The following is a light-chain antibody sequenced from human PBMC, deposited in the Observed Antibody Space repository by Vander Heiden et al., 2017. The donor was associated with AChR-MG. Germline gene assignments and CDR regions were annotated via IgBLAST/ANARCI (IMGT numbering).Light chain of an antibody. CDR1: SSDVGGYNY. J-gene: IGLJ3*02. Sequence: QSALTQPASVSGSPGQSITISCTGTSSDVGGYNYVSWYQQHPGKAPKLMIYDVSNRPSGVSNRFSGPKSGNTASLTISGLQAEDEADYYCSSYTSSSTLAWVFGGGTKLTVL. CDR2: DVS. CDR3: SSYTSSSTLAWV. V-gene: IGLV2-14*03.